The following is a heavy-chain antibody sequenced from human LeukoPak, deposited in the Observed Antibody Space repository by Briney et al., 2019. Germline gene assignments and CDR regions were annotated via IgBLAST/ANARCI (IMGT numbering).Heavy chain of an antibody. CDR3: ARGGYSYGPGFDY. CDR1: GGSLSSYY. J-gene: IGHJ4*02. D-gene: IGHD5-18*01. CDR2: IYYSGST. Sequence: SETLSLTCTVSGGSLSSYYWSWLRQPPGKGLEGIGYIYYSGSTNYNPSLKSRVTISVDTSKNQFSLKLSSVTAADTAVYYCARGGYSYGPGFDYWGQGTLVTVSS. V-gene: IGHV4-59*01.